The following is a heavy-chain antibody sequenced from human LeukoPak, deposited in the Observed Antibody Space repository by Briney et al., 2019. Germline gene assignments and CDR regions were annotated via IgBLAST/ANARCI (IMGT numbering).Heavy chain of an antibody. CDR1: GFTFSSYA. D-gene: IGHD2-2*01. CDR2: ISGSGGST. Sequence: QFGGSLRLSCAASGFTFSSYAMSWVRQAPGRGLEWVSAISGSGGSTYYADSVKGRFTISRDNSKNTLYLQMNSLRAEDTAVYYCAKDCSSTSCSDYWGQGTLVTVSS. V-gene: IGHV3-23*01. J-gene: IGHJ4*02. CDR3: AKDCSSTSCSDY.